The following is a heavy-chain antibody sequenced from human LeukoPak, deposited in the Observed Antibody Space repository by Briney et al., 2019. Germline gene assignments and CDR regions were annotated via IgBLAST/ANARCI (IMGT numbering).Heavy chain of an antibody. Sequence: GGSLRLSCAASGFTCSNYWRSWVRQAPAKGLEWVANIKQDGSEKYYVDSVEGRFTISRDNARNSLYLQMNSLRAEDTAVYYCVRDGGRYSYASDWGQGTMVIVSS. V-gene: IGHV3-7*01. J-gene: IGHJ3*01. CDR2: IKQDGSEK. D-gene: IGHD5-18*01. CDR3: VRDGGRYSYASD. CDR1: GFTCSNYW.